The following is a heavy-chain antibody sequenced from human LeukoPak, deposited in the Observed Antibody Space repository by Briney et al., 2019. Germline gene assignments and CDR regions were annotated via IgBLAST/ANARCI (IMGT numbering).Heavy chain of an antibody. CDR3: ARHGGVSGTYFPPHHYGMDV. V-gene: IGHV4-39*01. CDR2: VYYGGST. Sequence: PSETLSLTCTVSGGSISSSDYYWGWIRQPPGKGLEWIGIVYYGGSTHYNPSHKGRVTLSVDTSKNQFSLKLTSVTAADTAVYYCARHGGVSGTYFPPHHYGMDVWGQGTAVTVSS. D-gene: IGHD3-16*01. CDR1: GGSISSSDYY. J-gene: IGHJ6*02.